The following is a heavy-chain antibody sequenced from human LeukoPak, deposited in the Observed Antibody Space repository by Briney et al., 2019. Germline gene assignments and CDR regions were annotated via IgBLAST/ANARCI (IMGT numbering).Heavy chain of an antibody. V-gene: IGHV3-48*03. CDR2: ISSSGSTI. J-gene: IGHJ3*02. D-gene: IGHD3-10*01. CDR3: AKALYYYGSGSPTDAFDI. Sequence: GGSLRLSCAASGFTFSSYEMNWVRQAPGKGLEWVSYISSSGSTIYYADSVKGRFTISRDNAKNSLYLQMNSLRAEDTAVYYCAKALYYYGSGSPTDAFDIWGQGTMVTVSS. CDR1: GFTFSSYE.